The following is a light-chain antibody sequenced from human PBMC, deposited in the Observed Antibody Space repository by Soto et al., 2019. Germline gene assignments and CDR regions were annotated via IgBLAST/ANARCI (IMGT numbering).Light chain of an antibody. V-gene: IGLV2-14*01. CDR2: EVS. CDR3: SSYTNINTRV. Sequence: SALTQPASVSGSPGQSITISCTGTSSDVGGYNSVSWYQQHPGKAPELIIYEVSNRPSGVSNRFSGSKSGNTASLTISGLQAEDEADYFCSSYTNINTRVFGGGTKLTVL. CDR1: SSDVGGYNS. J-gene: IGLJ3*02.